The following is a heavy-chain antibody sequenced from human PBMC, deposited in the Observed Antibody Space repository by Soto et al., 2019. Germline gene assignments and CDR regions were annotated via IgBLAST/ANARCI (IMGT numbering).Heavy chain of an antibody. CDR3: TTDYGGKPGPI. V-gene: IGHV3-15*01. J-gene: IGHJ4*02. D-gene: IGHD4-17*01. CDR1: GFTFSNAW. Sequence: PGVSLRLSCAASGFTFSNAWMSWVRQAPGKGLEWVGRIKSKTDGGTTDYAAPVKGRFTISRDDSKNTLYLQMNSLKTEDTAVYYCTTDYGGKPGPIWGQGTLVTVSS. CDR2: IKSKTDGGTT.